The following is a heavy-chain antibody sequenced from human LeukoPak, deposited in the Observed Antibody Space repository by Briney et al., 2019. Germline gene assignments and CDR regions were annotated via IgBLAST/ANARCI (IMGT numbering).Heavy chain of an antibody. V-gene: IGHV4-34*01. CDR3: ARGSYYYGSGSYYKARILTNNWFDP. CDR1: GGSFSGYY. J-gene: IGHJ5*02. Sequence: PSETLSLTCAVYGGSFSGYYWSWIRQPPGKGLEWIGEINHSGSTNYNPSLKSRVTISVDTSKNQFSLKLSSVTAADTAVYYCARGSYYYGSGSYYKARILTNNWFDPWGQGTLVTVSS. D-gene: IGHD3-10*01. CDR2: INHSGST.